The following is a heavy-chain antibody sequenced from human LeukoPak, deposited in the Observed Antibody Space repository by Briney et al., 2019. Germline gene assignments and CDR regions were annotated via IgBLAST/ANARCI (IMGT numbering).Heavy chain of an antibody. D-gene: IGHD6-19*01. CDR2: ISGSGVST. V-gene: IGHV3-23*01. CDR1: GFTFSRYA. J-gene: IGHJ5*02. Sequence: PGGSLRVSCAASGFTFSRYAMGWVRQGPGKGLEWVSIISGSGVSTYYTDSVKGRFNISRDNSKNTLYLQMNSLRAEDSAVYYCAKGSSGWYGGPNWFDPWGQGTLVTVSS. CDR3: AKGSSGWYGGPNWFDP.